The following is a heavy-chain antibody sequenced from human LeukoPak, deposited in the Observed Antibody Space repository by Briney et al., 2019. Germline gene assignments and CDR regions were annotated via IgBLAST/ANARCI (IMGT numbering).Heavy chain of an antibody. CDR2: IYSGGST. J-gene: IGHJ4*02. CDR3: ASSRLGELSPDY. Sequence: GGSLRLSCAASGFSFSSYAMTWARQAPGKGLEWVSVIYSGGSTYYADSVKGRFTISRDNSKNTLYLQMNSLRAEDTAVYYCASSRLGELSPDYWGQGTLVTVSS. CDR1: GFSFSSYA. V-gene: IGHV3-53*01. D-gene: IGHD3-16*02.